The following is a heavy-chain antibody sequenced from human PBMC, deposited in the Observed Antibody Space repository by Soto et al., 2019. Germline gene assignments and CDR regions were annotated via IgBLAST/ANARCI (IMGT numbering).Heavy chain of an antibody. CDR3: AREYVLPYFDWPAGGMDV. V-gene: IGHV1-3*01. Sequence: ASVKVSCKASGYTFTSYAMHWVRQAPGQRLEWMGWINAGNGNTKYSQKFQGRVTITRDTSASTAYMELSSLRSEDTAVYYCAREYVLPYFDWPAGGMDVWGQGTTVTVSS. D-gene: IGHD3-9*01. CDR1: GYTFTSYA. J-gene: IGHJ6*02. CDR2: INAGNGNT.